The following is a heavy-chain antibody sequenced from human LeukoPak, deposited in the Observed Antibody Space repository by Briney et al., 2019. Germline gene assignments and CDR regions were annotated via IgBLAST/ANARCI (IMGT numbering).Heavy chain of an antibody. CDR2: ISAYNGNT. V-gene: IGHV1-18*01. D-gene: IGHD3-10*01. CDR3: ARVSPGRLLPGY. J-gene: IGHJ4*02. Sequence: ASVKVSCKASGYTFTSYGISWVRQAPGQGLEWMGWISAYNGNTNYAQKLQGRVTMTTDTSTSTAYMELRSLRSDDRAVYYWARVSPGRLLPGYWGQGTLVTVSS. CDR1: GYTFTSYG.